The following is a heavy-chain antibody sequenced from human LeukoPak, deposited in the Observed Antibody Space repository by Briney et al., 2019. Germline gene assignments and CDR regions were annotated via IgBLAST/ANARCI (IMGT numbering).Heavy chain of an antibody. V-gene: IGHV3-30*04. CDR3: ARDSAAMARHYFDY. J-gene: IGHJ4*02. CDR2: ISYDGSNK. D-gene: IGHD5-18*01. Sequence: PGGSLRLSCAASGFTFSSYAMHWVRQAPGKGLEWVAVISYDGSNKYYADSVKGRFTISRVNSKNTLYLQMNSLRAEDTAVYYCARDSAAMARHYFDYWGQGTLVTVSS. CDR1: GFTFSSYA.